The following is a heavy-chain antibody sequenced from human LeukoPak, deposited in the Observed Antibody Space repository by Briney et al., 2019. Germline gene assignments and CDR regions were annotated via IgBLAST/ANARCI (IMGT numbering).Heavy chain of an antibody. J-gene: IGHJ4*02. CDR3: ARVPLVGATM. V-gene: IGHV4-39*07. Sequence: SETLSLTCTVSGGSISSYYWSWIRQPPGKGVEGIGSTYYSGSTYYNPSLKSRVTISVDTSKNQFSLKLSSVTAADTAVYYCARVPLVGATMWGKGTLVTVSS. CDR1: GGSISSYY. CDR2: TYYSGST. D-gene: IGHD1-26*01.